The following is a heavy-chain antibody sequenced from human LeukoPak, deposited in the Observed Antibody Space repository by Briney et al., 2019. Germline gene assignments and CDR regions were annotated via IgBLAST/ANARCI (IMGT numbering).Heavy chain of an antibody. CDR2: IHYRGTT. Sequence: SETLSLTCIVSGGSISSTSYYWGWIRQSPGKGLEWIGSIHYRGTTYYNPSLLSRGTISVDTSKNQFSLKLTSVTAADTAVYYCARGDVFDIWGQGTLVTVSS. J-gene: IGHJ3*02. CDR3: ARGDVFDI. CDR1: GGSISSTSYY. V-gene: IGHV4-39*07.